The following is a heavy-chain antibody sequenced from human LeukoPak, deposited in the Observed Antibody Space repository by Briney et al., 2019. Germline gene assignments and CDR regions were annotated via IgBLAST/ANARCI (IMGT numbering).Heavy chain of an antibody. Sequence: GGSLRLSCAASGFTFSSYAMSWVRQAPGKGLEWVSAISGSGGSTYYADSVKGRFTISRDNSKNTLYLQMNSLRAEDTAVYYCAKDAGSDIVVVPAAPRGYYGTDVWGQGTTVTVSS. CDR1: GFTFSSYA. D-gene: IGHD2-2*01. CDR2: ISGSGGST. J-gene: IGHJ6*02. CDR3: AKDAGSDIVVVPAAPRGYYGTDV. V-gene: IGHV3-23*01.